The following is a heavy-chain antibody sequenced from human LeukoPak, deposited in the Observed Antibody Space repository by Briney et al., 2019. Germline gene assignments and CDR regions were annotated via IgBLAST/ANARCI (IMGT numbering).Heavy chain of an antibody. CDR1: GFTFSSYS. V-gene: IGHV3-21*01. Sequence: PGGSLRLSCAASGFTFSSYSMNWVRQAPGKGLEWASSISSSSSYIYYADSVKGRFTISRDNAKNSLYLQVNSLRAEDTAVYYCARDFTMVRGVILNWFDPWGQGTLVTVSS. CDR3: ARDFTMVRGVILNWFDP. CDR2: ISSSSSYI. D-gene: IGHD3-10*01. J-gene: IGHJ5*02.